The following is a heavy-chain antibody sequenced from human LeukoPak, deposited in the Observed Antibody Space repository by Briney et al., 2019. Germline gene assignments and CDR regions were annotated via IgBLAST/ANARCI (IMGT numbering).Heavy chain of an antibody. D-gene: IGHD2-15*01. CDR2: ISSSGSTI. Sequence: GGSLRLSCAASGFTFSDYYMSWIRQAPGKGLEWVSYISSSGSTIYYADSVKGRFTISRDNAKNSLYLQMNSLRAEDTAVYYCARSLVVVAATHFDYWGQGTLVTVSS. CDR3: ARSLVVVAATHFDY. J-gene: IGHJ4*02. V-gene: IGHV3-11*01. CDR1: GFTFSDYY.